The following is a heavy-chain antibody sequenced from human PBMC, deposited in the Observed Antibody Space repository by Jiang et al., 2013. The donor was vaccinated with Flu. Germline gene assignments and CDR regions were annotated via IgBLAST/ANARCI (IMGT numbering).Heavy chain of an antibody. CDR1: GYTFTSYG. CDR2: ISAYNGNT. D-gene: IGHD6-19*01. J-gene: IGHJ4*02. Sequence: GAEVKKPGASVKVSCKASGYTFTSYGISWVRQAPGQGLEWMGWISAYNGNTNYAQKLQGRVTMTTDTSTSTAYMELRSLRSDDTAVYYCARGPQVRYSSGWYGKWEFDYWGQGTLVTVSS. V-gene: IGHV1-18*01. CDR3: ARGPQVRYSSGWYGKWEFDY.